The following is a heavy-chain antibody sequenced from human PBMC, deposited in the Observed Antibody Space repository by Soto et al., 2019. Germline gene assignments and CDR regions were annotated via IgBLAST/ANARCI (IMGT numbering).Heavy chain of an antibody. D-gene: IGHD3-22*01. V-gene: IGHV5-51*01. Sequence: VESLMISCQVPGYSLPSYWIGWVVQMPGKGLEWMGIIYPGDSDTRYSPSFQGQVTISADKSISTAYLHWSSLKASDAAMYYWARLPEMIVAIRAFDIWGQGTMVTVSS. CDR2: IYPGDSDT. CDR1: GYSLPSYW. J-gene: IGHJ3*02. CDR3: ARLPEMIVAIRAFDI.